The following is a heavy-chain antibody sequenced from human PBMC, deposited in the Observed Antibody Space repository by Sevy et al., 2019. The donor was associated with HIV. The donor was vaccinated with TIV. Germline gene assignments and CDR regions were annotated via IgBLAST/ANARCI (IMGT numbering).Heavy chain of an antibody. CDR1: GFTFSTYA. J-gene: IGHJ6*02. D-gene: IGHD2-15*01. V-gene: IGHV3-23*01. Sequence: GGSLRLSCAASGFTFSTYAMNWVRQAPGKGLEWVSSISGSGRYTYYADSVEGRFTISRDSSKNTLYLQMNSLRADDTAVYYWAKGFCSGGSCPRDYYYYGMDVWGQGTTVTVSS. CDR3: AKGFCSGGSCPRDYYYYGMDV. CDR2: ISGSGRYT.